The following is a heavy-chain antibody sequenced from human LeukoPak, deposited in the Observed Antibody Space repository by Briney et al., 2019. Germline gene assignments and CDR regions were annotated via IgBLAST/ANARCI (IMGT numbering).Heavy chain of an antibody. V-gene: IGHV3-53*04. D-gene: IGHD3-16*02. CDR3: ARVSPYCYYGMDV. CDR2: IYSGGST. J-gene: IGHJ6*02. Sequence: PGGSLRLSCAASGFTVSSNYMSWVRQAPGKGLEWVSVIYSGGSTYYADCVKGRFTISRHNSKNTLYLQMNSLRAEDTAVYYCARVSPYCYYGMDVWGQGTTVTVSS. CDR1: GFTVSSNY.